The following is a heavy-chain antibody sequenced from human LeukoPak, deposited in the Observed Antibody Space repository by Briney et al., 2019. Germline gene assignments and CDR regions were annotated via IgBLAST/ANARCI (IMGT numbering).Heavy chain of an antibody. J-gene: IGHJ4*02. Sequence: GRSLRLSCAASGFTFSSYAMHWVRQAPGKGLEWVAVISYDGSNKYYADSVKGRFTISRDNSKNTLYLQMNSLRAEDTAVYYCARVAYYYGSEDFDYWGQGTLVTVSS. V-gene: IGHV3-30*04. CDR2: ISYDGSNK. D-gene: IGHD3-10*01. CDR1: GFTFSSYA. CDR3: ARVAYYYGSEDFDY.